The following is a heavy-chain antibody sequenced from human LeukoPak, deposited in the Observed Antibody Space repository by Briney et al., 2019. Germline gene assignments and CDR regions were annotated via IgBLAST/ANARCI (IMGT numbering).Heavy chain of an antibody. CDR3: ARGRIAAARLGTPFDY. CDR1: GGSISSGSYY. Sequence: PSQTLSLTCTVSGGSISSGSYYWSWIRQPAGKGLEWIGRFYTSGSTNYNPSLKSRVTISVDTSKNQFSLKLSSVTAADTAVYYCARGRIAAARLGTPFDYWGQGTLVTVSS. D-gene: IGHD6-13*01. V-gene: IGHV4-61*02. CDR2: FYTSGST. J-gene: IGHJ4*02.